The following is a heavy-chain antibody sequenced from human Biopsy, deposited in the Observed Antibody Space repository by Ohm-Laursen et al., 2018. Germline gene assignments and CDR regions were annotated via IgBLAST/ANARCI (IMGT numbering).Heavy chain of an antibody. Sequence: PSQTLSLTCTVSGGSITDDYWSWIRQSPGKGLEWIGFISKGGDTTYNPSLRGRVAMSVDTSKNQFSLKLSSVTAADTAIFFCARLYRLDDYWNDDPPDAFDVWGQGTRVTVSS. CDR1: GGSITDDY. CDR2: ISKGGDT. V-gene: IGHV4-59*01. D-gene: IGHD1-1*01. CDR3: ARLYRLDDYWNDDPPDAFDV. J-gene: IGHJ3*01.